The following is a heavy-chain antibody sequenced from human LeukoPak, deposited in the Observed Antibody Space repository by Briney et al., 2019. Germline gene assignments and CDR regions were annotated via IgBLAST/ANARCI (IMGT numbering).Heavy chain of an antibody. CDR1: GGSISSSSYY. CDR3: AKSGGYGLIDY. V-gene: IGHV4-39*01. D-gene: IGHD1-26*01. CDR2: IYYSGST. J-gene: IGHJ4*02. Sequence: SETLSLTCTVSGGSISSSSYYWGWIRQPPGKGLEWIGNIYYSGSTYYNESLESRVTISIDTSKNQFSLKLNSVTAADTAMYYCAKSGGYGLIDYWGRGTLVTVSS.